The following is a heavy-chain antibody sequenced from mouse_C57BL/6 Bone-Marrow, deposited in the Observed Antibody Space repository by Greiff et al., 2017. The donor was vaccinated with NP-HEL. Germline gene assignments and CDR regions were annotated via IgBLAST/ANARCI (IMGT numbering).Heavy chain of an antibody. CDR3: THDGYDYYAMDY. V-gene: IGHV14-4*01. CDR2: IDPENGDT. D-gene: IGHD2-3*01. Sequence: EVQLQQSGAELVRPGASVKLSCTASGFNIKDDYMHWVKPRPEQGLEWIGWIDPENGDTEYASKFQGKATITADTSSNTAYLQLSSLTSEDTAVYYCTHDGYDYYAMDYWGQGTSVTVSS. J-gene: IGHJ4*01. CDR1: GFNIKDDY.